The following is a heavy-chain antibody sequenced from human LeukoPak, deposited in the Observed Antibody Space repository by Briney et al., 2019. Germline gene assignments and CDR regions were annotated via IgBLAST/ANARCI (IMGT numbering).Heavy chain of an antibody. Sequence: PGGSLRLSCAASGFTFSDYYMSWIRQAPGKGLEWVSYISSSGSTIYYADSVKGRFTISRDNAKNSLYLQMNSLRAEDTAVYYCARGGYCSSTSCYNRYYYYYMDVWGKGTTVTVSS. V-gene: IGHV3-11*01. D-gene: IGHD2-2*02. CDR3: ARGGYCSSTSCYNRYYYYYMDV. CDR1: GFTFSDYY. CDR2: ISSSGSTI. J-gene: IGHJ6*03.